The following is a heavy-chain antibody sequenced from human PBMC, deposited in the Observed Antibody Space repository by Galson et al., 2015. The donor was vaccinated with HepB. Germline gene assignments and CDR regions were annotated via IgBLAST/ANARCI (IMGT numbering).Heavy chain of an antibody. Sequence: SLRLSCAASGFTFSSYGMHWVRQAPGKGLEWVAVISYDGSNKYYADSVKGRFTISRDNSKNTLYLQMNSLRAEDTAVYYCARGHHSAGNPEIAVAGSGASRWGQGTLVTVSS. D-gene: IGHD6-19*01. J-gene: IGHJ4*02. CDR1: GFTFSSYG. CDR3: ARGHHSAGNPEIAVAGSGASR. V-gene: IGHV3-30*03. CDR2: ISYDGSNK.